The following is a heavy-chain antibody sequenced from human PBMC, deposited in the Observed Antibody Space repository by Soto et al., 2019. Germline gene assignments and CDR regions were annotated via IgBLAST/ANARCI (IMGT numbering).Heavy chain of an antibody. Sequence: SVKPSSKAPGYTFTTSFLHWVRQAPGQDLEWMGWINPNSGMTNSAHKFQGRVTMNRDKSITTAYMQLSRLNSHDKAVYYCARTQMTTVPNFAYWGKGTQVNVPQ. CDR2: INPNSGMT. CDR3: ARTQMTTVPNFAY. V-gene: IGHV1-2*02. CDR1: GYTFTTSF. D-gene: IGHD4-17*01. J-gene: IGHJ4*02.